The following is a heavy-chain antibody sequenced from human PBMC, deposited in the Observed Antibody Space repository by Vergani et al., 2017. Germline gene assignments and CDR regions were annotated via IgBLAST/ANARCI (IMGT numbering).Heavy chain of an antibody. CDR1: GFTFSSYA. Sequence: EVQLLESGGGLVQPGGSLRLSCAASGFTFSSYAMSWVRQFPGKGLEWVSGISGSGGNTYYANSVKGRFTISRDNSKTTLYLQMNSLRADDTAVYYCAKGVYCSSTSCYEGRGYYYGMGVWGQGTTVTFSS. V-gene: IGHV3-23*01. CDR3: AKGVYCSSTSCYEGRGYYYGMGV. CDR2: ISGSGGNT. J-gene: IGHJ6*02. D-gene: IGHD2-2*01.